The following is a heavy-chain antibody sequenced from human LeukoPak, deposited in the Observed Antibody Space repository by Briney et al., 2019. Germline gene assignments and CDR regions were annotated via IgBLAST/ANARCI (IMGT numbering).Heavy chain of an antibody. D-gene: IGHD3-3*01. V-gene: IGHV3-33*01. CDR2: IWYDGSNK. CDR1: GFTFSSYG. CDR3: ARDRSSNYDFWSGYYTRTDYGMDV. Sequence: PGGSLRLSCAASGFTFSSYGMHWVRQAPGKGLEWVAVIWYDGSNKYYADSVKGRFTISRDNSKNTLYLQMNSLRAEDTAVYYCARDRSSNYDFWSGYYTRTDYGMDVWGQGTTVTVSS. J-gene: IGHJ6*02.